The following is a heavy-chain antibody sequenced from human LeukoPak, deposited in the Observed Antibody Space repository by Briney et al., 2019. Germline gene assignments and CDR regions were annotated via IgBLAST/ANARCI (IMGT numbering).Heavy chain of an antibody. D-gene: IGHD1-1*01. J-gene: IGHJ6*02. CDR1: GGSISSYY. Sequence: PSETLSLTCTVSGGSISSYYWSWIRQPPGEGLEWIGYIYYSGSTNYNPSPKSRVTISVDTSKNQFSLKLSSVTAADTAVYYCARGVGTTAHYYYGMDVWGQGTTVTVSS. CDR3: ARGVGTTAHYYYGMDV. CDR2: IYYSGST. V-gene: IGHV4-59*01.